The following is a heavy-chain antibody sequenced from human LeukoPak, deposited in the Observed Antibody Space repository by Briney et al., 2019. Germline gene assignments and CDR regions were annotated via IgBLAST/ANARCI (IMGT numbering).Heavy chain of an antibody. CDR1: GFTFSSYW. J-gene: IGHJ4*02. V-gene: IGHV3-7*01. Sequence: GGSLRLSCAASGFTFSSYWMSWVRQAPGKGLEWVANIKQDGSERYYVDSVKGRFTISRDNARSSLYLQMNSLRAGDTAVYYCARLLAYGSGAEAFDYWGQGTLVTVSS. CDR2: IKQDGSER. D-gene: IGHD3-10*01. CDR3: ARLLAYGSGAEAFDY.